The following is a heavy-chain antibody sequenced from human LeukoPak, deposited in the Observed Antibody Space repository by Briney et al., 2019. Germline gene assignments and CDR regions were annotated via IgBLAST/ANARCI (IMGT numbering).Heavy chain of an antibody. V-gene: IGHV4-39*01. CDR1: GGSISSSSYY. J-gene: IGHJ4*02. CDR2: IYYSGST. D-gene: IGHD6-19*01. CDR3: ARRADSSGWYYFDY. Sequence: PSETLSLTCTVSGGSISSSSYYWGWMRQPPGKGLEWIGSIYYSGSTYYNPSLKSRVTISVDTSKNQFSLKLSSVTAADTAVYYCARRADSSGWYYFDYWGQGTLVTVSS.